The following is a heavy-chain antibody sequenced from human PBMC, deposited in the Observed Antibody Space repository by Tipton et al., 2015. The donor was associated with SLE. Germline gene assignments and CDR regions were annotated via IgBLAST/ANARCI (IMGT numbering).Heavy chain of an antibody. D-gene: IGHD1-26*01. V-gene: IGHV4-61*02. CDR1: GGSMRSVSDY. CDR3: ARTSGNFPFDY. CDR2: IHTSGST. Sequence: TLSLTCAVSGGSMRSVSDYWSWIRQPAGKGLEWIGRIHTSGSTYSNPSHDSRVTMSVDMSKNQFSLKLTSVTAADTAVYYCARTSGNFPFDYWGQGNLVTVSS. J-gene: IGHJ4*02.